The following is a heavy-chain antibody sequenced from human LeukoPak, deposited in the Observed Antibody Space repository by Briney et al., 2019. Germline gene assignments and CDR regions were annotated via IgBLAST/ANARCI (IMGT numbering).Heavy chain of an antibody. V-gene: IGHV4-31*11. CDR2: IYYSGIT. J-gene: IGHJ4*02. CDR3: ARVFPDSTGAYRYLDY. CDR1: GGSFSGYY. D-gene: IGHD3-22*01. Sequence: SETLSLTCAVYGGSFSGYYWSWIRQPPGKGLGWVGYIYYSGITYYNPSLKSRVIMLVDTSKNQFSLKLSSVTAADTAVYYCARVFPDSTGAYRYLDYWGQGMLVTVSS.